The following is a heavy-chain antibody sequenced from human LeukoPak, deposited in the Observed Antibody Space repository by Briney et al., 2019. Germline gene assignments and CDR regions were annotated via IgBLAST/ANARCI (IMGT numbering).Heavy chain of an antibody. CDR2: ISGSGGST. J-gene: IGHJ4*02. D-gene: IGHD3-10*01. V-gene: IGHV3-23*01. CDR1: GFTFSNYA. CDR3: AKVPKGSGTGVEFDY. Sequence: GGSLRLSCAASGFTFSNYAMHWIRQAPGKGLEWVSAISGSGGSTYYADSVKGRFTISRDNSKNTMYLQMNSLRAEDTAVYYCAKVPKGSGTGVEFDYWGQGTLVTVSS.